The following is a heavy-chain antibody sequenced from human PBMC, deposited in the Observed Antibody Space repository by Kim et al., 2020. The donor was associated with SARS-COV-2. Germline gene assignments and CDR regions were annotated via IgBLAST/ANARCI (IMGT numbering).Heavy chain of an antibody. CDR1: RFTFSNYG. V-gene: IGHV3-30*03. CDR3: AREGNSGSFPDY. Sequence: GGSLRLSCAASRFTFSNYGMHWVRQTPGKGLEWVALISYDGTNRYYADSVKGRFTISRDNFKNTLNLQMNSLRDEDTAVYYCAREGNSGSFPDYWGQGTLVIVS. CDR2: ISYDGTNR. D-gene: IGHD3-10*01. J-gene: IGHJ4*02.